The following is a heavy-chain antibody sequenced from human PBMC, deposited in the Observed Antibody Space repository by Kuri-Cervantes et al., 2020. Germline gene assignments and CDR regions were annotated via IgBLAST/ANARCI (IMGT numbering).Heavy chain of an antibody. D-gene: IGHD1-1*01. CDR3: ARPNWNGNYYYMDI. J-gene: IGHJ6*03. CDR2: ISVDNGDT. Sequence: ASVKVSCKASGYTFTNYGIAWVRRAPGHGLEWMGWISVDNGDTKFAQNLQGRVTLTTDTSTNTAYLELRSLRSDDTAVYYCARPNWNGNYYYMDIRGKGTAVTVSS. CDR1: GYTFTNYG. V-gene: IGHV1-18*01.